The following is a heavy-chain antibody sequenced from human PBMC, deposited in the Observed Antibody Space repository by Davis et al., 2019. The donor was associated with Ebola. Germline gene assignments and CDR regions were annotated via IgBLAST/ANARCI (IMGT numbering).Heavy chain of an antibody. D-gene: IGHD3-10*01. CDR1: GFTFSSYA. Sequence: PGGSLRLSCAASGFTFSSYAMSWVRQAPGKGLEWVSAISGSGGSTYYADSVKGRFTISRDNSKNTLYLQMNSLRAEDTAVYYCAILPRRGMVRGALDYWGQGTLVTVSS. CDR2: ISGSGGST. V-gene: IGHV3-23*01. CDR3: AILPRRGMVRGALDY. J-gene: IGHJ4*02.